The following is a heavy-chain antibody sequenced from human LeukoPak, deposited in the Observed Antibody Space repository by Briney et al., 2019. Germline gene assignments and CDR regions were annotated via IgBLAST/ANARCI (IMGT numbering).Heavy chain of an antibody. CDR3: ARTYCTNGVCYWYYFDY. Sequence: GGSLRLSCAASGFTFSSYSMNWVRQAPGKGLEWVSSISSSSSYIYYADSVKRRFNISRDNAKNSLYLQMTSLRDEDTAVYYCARTYCTNGVCYWYYFDYWGQGTLVTVSS. J-gene: IGHJ4*02. CDR1: GFTFSSYS. D-gene: IGHD2-8*01. CDR2: ISSSSSYI. V-gene: IGHV3-21*01.